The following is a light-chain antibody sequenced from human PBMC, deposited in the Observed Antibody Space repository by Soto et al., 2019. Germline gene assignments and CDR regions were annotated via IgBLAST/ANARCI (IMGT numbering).Light chain of an antibody. CDR2: DAS. V-gene: IGKV3-11*01. CDR1: QSVSSY. CDR3: QKYSSVPL. J-gene: IGKJ3*01. Sequence: EIVLTQSPATLSLSPGERATLSCRASQSVSSYLAWYQQKPGQAPRLLIYDASNRATGIPARFSGSGSGTDFTLTINSLQPEDVATYSCQKYSSVPLFGPGTKVDIK.